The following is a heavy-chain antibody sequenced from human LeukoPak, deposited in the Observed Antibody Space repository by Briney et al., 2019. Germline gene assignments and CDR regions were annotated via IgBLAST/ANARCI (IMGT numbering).Heavy chain of an antibody. D-gene: IGHD4-23*01. J-gene: IGHJ5*02. CDR3: ARAPYYGSNSRGCFDP. CDR1: GFTFSSYG. CDR2: ISYDGSNK. Sequence: PGGSLRLSCAASGFTFSSYGMHWVRQAPGKGLEWVAVISYDGSNKYYADSVKGRFTISRDNSKNTLYLQMNSLRAEDTAIYYCARAPYYGSNSRGCFDPWGQGTLVTVSS. V-gene: IGHV3-30*03.